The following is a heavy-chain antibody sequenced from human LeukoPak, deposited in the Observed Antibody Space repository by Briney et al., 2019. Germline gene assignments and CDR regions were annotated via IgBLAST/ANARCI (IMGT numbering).Heavy chain of an antibody. CDR1: GFTFGDYA. J-gene: IGHJ6*03. D-gene: IGHD3-10*01. V-gene: IGHV3-43D*04. CDR3: AKERRGYYMDV. CDR2: INWDATRT. Sequence: GGSLRLSCAASGFTFGDYAMQWVRQAPGKGLEWVSLINWDATRTYYADSVKGRFTISRDNSKNSLSLQMNSLRPEDTALYHCAKERRGYYMDVWGKGTTVTVSS.